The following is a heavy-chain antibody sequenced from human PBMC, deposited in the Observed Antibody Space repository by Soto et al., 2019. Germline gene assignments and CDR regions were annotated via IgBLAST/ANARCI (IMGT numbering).Heavy chain of an antibody. J-gene: IGHJ4*02. V-gene: IGHV3-73*02. CDR1: GFTFSGSA. CDR3: SRLVGATSSFDY. Sequence: EVQLVESGGGLVQPGGSLKLSCAASGFTFSGSAMHWVRQASGKGLEWVGRIRSKANSYATAYAASVKGRFTISRDDSKNTAYLQMNSLKNEDTAVYYCSRLVGATSSFDYWGQGILVTVSS. D-gene: IGHD1-26*01. CDR2: IRSKANSYAT.